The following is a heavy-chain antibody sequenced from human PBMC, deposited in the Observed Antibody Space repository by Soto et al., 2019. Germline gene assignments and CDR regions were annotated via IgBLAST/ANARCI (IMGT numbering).Heavy chain of an antibody. CDR1: GFTLRSYG. V-gene: IGHV3-30*18. J-gene: IGHJ6*02. CDR3: AKDSFMQQMARGHHCYHGLDD. CDR2: VSYDGTEK. Sequence: GGSLRLSCAASGFTLRSYGMHWVRQAPGKGLEWVAVVSYDGTEKYYADSARGRFTISRDNSKNTLYLQMNSLRAEDTAVDYCAKDSFMQQMARGHHCYHGLDDWGLGPTGSV. D-gene: IGHD6-13*01.